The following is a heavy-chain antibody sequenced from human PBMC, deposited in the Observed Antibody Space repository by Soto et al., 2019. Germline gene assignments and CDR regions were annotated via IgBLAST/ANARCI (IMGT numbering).Heavy chain of an antibody. CDR2: IYYSGST. D-gene: IGHD3-22*01. CDR3: ARAVVITYYYGMDV. Sequence: KPSETLSLTCTVSGGSISSGGYYWSWIRQHPGKGLEWIGYIYYSGSTYYNPSLKSRVTISVDTSKNQFSLKLSSVTAADTAVYYCARAVVITYYYGMDVWGQGTTVTVSS. CDR1: GGSISSGGYY. J-gene: IGHJ6*02. V-gene: IGHV4-31*03.